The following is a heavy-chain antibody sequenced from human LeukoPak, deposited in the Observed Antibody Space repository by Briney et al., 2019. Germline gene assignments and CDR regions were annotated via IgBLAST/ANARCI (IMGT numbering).Heavy chain of an antibody. CDR2: LSGSGSST. CDR3: AKVLYYYGSSGDFDY. Sequence: GGSLRLSCAASGFTFSSYAMSRVRQAPGKGLEWVSGLSGSGSSTYYPDSVKGRFTISRDNSKNTLYLQMNSLRAEDTAVYYCAKVLYYYGSSGDFDYWGQGTLVTVSS. J-gene: IGHJ4*02. D-gene: IGHD3-10*01. V-gene: IGHV3-23*01. CDR1: GFTFSSYA.